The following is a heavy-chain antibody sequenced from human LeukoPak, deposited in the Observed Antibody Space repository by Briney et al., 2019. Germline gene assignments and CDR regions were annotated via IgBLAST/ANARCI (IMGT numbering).Heavy chain of an antibody. Sequence: ASETLSLTCTVSGYSISSGYYWGWIRQPPGKGLEWIGSIYHSGSTYYNPSLKSRVTISVDTSKNQFSLKLSSVTAADTAVYYCARWRPNDDYWGQGTLVTVSS. CDR3: ARWRPNDDY. CDR1: GYSISSGYY. D-gene: IGHD1-1*01. J-gene: IGHJ4*02. CDR2: IYHSGST. V-gene: IGHV4-38-2*02.